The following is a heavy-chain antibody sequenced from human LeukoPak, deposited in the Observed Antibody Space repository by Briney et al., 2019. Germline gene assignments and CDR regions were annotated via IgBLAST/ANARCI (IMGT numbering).Heavy chain of an antibody. CDR2: INPNSGGT. Sequence: GASVKVSCKASGYTFTGYYMHWVRQAPGQGLEWMGWINPNSGGTNYAQKFQGRVTMTRDTSISTAYMELSRLGSDDTAVYYCASGVAGYCSSTSCPDHYYYYYMDVWGKGTTVTVSS. V-gene: IGHV1-2*02. CDR3: ASGVAGYCSSTSCPDHYYYYYMDV. D-gene: IGHD2-2*01. J-gene: IGHJ6*03. CDR1: GYTFTGYY.